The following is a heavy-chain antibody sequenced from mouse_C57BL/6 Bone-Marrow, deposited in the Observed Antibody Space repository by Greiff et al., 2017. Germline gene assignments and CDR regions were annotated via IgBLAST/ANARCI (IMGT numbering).Heavy chain of an antibody. CDR3: ARTEAMEC. CDR1: GYTFTDYE. V-gene: IGHV1-23*01. J-gene: IGHJ4*01. Sequence: QVQLQQSGAELVRPGASVKLSCKASGYTFTDYEMHCVKQTPVHGLEWIGAIDPETCGTASNQKFKGKATLTADKSSSTAYMGLKSLASEDAAVYDCARTEAMECWGEGTSVTVSS. CDR2: IDPETCGT.